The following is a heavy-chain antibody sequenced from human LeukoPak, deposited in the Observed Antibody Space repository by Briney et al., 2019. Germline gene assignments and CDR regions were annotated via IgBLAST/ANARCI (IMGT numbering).Heavy chain of an antibody. D-gene: IGHD7-27*01. Sequence: PGGSLRLSCAASGFTFDDYGMSWVRQATGKGLEWVSGINWNGGSTGYADSVKGRFTISRDNAKNSLYLQMNSLRAEDTALYYCARAGDPATYYYYYMDVWGKGTTVTVSS. CDR1: GFTFDDYG. J-gene: IGHJ6*03. CDR3: ARAGDPATYYYYYMDV. CDR2: INWNGGST. V-gene: IGHV3-20*04.